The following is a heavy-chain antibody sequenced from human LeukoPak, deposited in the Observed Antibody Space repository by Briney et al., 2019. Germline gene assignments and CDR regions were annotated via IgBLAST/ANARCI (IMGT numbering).Heavy chain of an antibody. D-gene: IGHD2-21*02. CDR2: ISTDGSTT. J-gene: IGHJ4*01. Sequence: GGSLRLSCVASEFNFFSYGMQWVRQAPGEGLVWVSRISTDGSTTSYADSVKGRFTISRDNAKNTLYLQMNSLRAEDTAVYYCARELPREVTLDYWGQGTLVTVSP. V-gene: IGHV3-74*01. CDR3: ARELPREVTLDY. CDR1: EFNFFSYG.